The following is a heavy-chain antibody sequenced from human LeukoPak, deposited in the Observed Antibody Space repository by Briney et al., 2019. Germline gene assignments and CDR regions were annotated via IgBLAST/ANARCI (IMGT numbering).Heavy chain of an antibody. CDR3: ARLRSITGTTNNWFDP. J-gene: IGHJ5*02. D-gene: IGHD1-7*01. CDR2: IYYSGST. V-gene: IGHV4-39*07. CDR1: GGSISSSSYY. Sequence: SETLSLTCTVSGGSISSSSYYWGWIRQPPGKGLEWIGSIYYSGSTYYNPSLKSRVTISVDTSKNQFSLKLSSVTAADTAVYYCARLRSITGTTNNWFDPWGQGTLVTVSS.